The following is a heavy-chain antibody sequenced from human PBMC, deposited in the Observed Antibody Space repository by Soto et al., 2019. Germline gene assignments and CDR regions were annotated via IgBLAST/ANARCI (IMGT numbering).Heavy chain of an antibody. Sequence: XETLSLTCTVSGGSISSYYWSWIRQPPGKGLERIGYIYYSGSTNYNPSLKSRVTISVDTSKNQFSLKLSSVTAADTAVYYCAREGGLGTFDYWGQGTLVTVSS. J-gene: IGHJ4*02. CDR3: AREGGLGTFDY. D-gene: IGHD3-16*01. CDR2: IYYSGST. CDR1: GGSISSYY. V-gene: IGHV4-59*01.